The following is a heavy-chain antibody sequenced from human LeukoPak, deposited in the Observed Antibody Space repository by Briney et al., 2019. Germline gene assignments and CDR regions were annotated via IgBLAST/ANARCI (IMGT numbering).Heavy chain of an antibody. V-gene: IGHV3-23*01. J-gene: IGHJ4*02. CDR1: GVTFSSYA. Sequence: GGSLRLSCAASGVTFSSYAMSWVRQAPGKGLEWVSAITGSGVSTYYADFVEGRFTISRDNSKNTLYLQMNSLRAEDTALYYCAKGRGYSGYDFFDYWGQGTLVTVSS. CDR3: AKGRGYSGYDFFDY. D-gene: IGHD5-12*01. CDR2: ITGSGVST.